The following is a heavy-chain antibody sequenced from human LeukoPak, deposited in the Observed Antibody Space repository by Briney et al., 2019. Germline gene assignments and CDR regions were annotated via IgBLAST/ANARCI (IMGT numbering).Heavy chain of an antibody. Sequence: GESLKISCKGSGYSFTNYRIGWVRQMPGKGLEWMGTIYPGDSDTRYSPSFQGQVTISVDKSISTAYLQWSSLKASDTAMYYCARRRTLQLDAFDPWGQGTLVTVSS. CDR1: GYSFTNYR. CDR3: ARRRTLQLDAFDP. J-gene: IGHJ5*02. CDR2: IYPGDSDT. D-gene: IGHD1-1*01. V-gene: IGHV5-51*01.